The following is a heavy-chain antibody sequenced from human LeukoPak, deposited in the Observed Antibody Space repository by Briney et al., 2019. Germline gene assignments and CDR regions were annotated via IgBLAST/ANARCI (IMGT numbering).Heavy chain of an antibody. V-gene: IGHV4-4*07. D-gene: IGHD3-22*01. Sequence: SETLSLTCTVSGGSISPGYYWSWVRQPAGKELQWIGRIYSSGDTHYNPSFQSRVTMSVDTSKNQFSLKLSSVTAADTAVYYCAGTLLYYDSSGYYSDAFDIWGQGTMVTVSS. CDR2: IYSSGDT. CDR3: AGTLLYYDSSGYYSDAFDI. CDR1: GGSISPGYY. J-gene: IGHJ3*02.